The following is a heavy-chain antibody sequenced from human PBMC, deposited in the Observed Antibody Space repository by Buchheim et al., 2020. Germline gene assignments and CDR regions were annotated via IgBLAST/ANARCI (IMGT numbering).Heavy chain of an antibody. V-gene: IGHV3-13*05. CDR1: GFTFSTYD. CDR2: IGTAGDP. J-gene: IGHJ5*02. CDR3: ARGRYCDSTTCYMTGWFDP. D-gene: IGHD2/OR15-2a*01. Sequence: EVQLVESGGGLVQPGGSLRLSCAASGFTFSTYDMHWVRQATGEGLEWVSGIGTAGDPYYSDSVKGRFTMSRGNAKNSLYLQMSSLRVGDTAVYYCARGRYCDSTTCYMTGWFDPWGQGTL.